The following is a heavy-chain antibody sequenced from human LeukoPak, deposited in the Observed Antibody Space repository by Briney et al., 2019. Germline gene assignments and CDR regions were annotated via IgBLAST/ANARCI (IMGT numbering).Heavy chain of an antibody. Sequence: SETLSLTCTVSGGSISSGDYYWSWIRLPPGKGLEWIGYIYYSGSTFYNPSLKSRVTISVDTSENLFSLKLSSVTAADTAVYYCARFGITGTTAHYWGQGTLVTVSS. J-gene: IGHJ4*02. CDR2: IYYSGST. CDR3: ARFGITGTTAHY. V-gene: IGHV4-30-4*08. D-gene: IGHD1-7*01. CDR1: GGSISSGDYY.